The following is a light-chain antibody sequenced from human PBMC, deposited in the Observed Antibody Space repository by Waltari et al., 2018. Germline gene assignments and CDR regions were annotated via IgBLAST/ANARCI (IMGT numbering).Light chain of an antibody. J-gene: IGLJ2*01. V-gene: IGLV3-19*01. Sequence: SSELTQDPAVSVALGQTVRITCQGDSLRSYYASWYQQKPGQAPVLVIYGKNNRPSGIPDRFSGSNSGSTAFLTITGAQAEDEADYYCNFRDSSGGLVVFGGGTKLTVL. CDR3: NFRDSSGGLVV. CDR2: GKN. CDR1: SLRSYY.